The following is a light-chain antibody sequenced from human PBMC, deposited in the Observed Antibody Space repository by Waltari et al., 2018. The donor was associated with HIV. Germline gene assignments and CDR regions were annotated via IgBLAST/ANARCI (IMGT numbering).Light chain of an antibody. J-gene: IGLJ3*02. CDR3: SSFTASLSLM. V-gene: IGLV2-14*03. Sequence: QSALTQPASVSGSPGQSITISCTGPANTFVPWYQQYPGKAPKLIISDATHRPSGISTRFSGSKSANTASLTISGLQAADEADYYCSSFTASLSLMFGGGTRLTVL. CDR1: ANTF. CDR2: DAT.